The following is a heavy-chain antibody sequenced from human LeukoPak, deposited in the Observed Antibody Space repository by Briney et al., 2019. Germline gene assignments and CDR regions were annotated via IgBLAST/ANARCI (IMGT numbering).Heavy chain of an antibody. V-gene: IGHV4-59*08. CDR2: IYYSGST. CDR1: GGSISSYY. CDR3: GGRRYYYGSGTLPGDI. Sequence: KPSETLSLTCTVSGGSISSYYWSWIRQPPGKGLEWIGYIYYSGSTNYNPSLKSRVTISVDTSKNQFSLKLSSVTAADTAVYYCGGRRYYYGSGTLPGDIWGQGTMVTVSS. D-gene: IGHD3-10*01. J-gene: IGHJ3*02.